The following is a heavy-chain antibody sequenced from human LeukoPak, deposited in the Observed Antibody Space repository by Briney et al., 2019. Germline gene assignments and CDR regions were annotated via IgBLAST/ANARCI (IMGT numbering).Heavy chain of an antibody. CDR3: ARESAGYCTNGVCYRYYYGMDV. Sequence: GGSLRLSCAASGFTFSSYWMGWVRQAPGKGLEWVANIKQDGSEKYYVDSVKGRFTISRDNAKNSLYLQMNSLRAEDTAVYYCARESAGYCTNGVCYRYYYGMDVWGQGTTVTVSS. V-gene: IGHV3-7*03. J-gene: IGHJ6*02. CDR2: IKQDGSEK. D-gene: IGHD2-8*01. CDR1: GFTFSSYW.